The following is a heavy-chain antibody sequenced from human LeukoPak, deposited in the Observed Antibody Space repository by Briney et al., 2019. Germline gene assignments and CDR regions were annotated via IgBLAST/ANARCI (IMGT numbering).Heavy chain of an antibody. J-gene: IGHJ6*02. Sequence: SETLSLTCTVSGGSISSGGYYWSWIRQHPGKGLEWIGYIYYSGSTNYNPSLKSRVTISVDTSKNRFSLKLSSVTAADTAVYYCARDYSGCMDVWGQGTTVTVSS. D-gene: IGHD3-10*01. CDR1: GGSISSGGYY. CDR2: IYYSGST. CDR3: ARDYSGCMDV. V-gene: IGHV4-61*08.